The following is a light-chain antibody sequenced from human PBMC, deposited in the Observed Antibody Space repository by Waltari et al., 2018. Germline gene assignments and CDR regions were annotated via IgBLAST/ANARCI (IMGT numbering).Light chain of an antibody. Sequence: IVLTQSPASLSLSPGERATLSGRARQSVDNSLAWYQQKPGQAPRLFIYDAVNRPADVPARFSGSGSGTDFTLIISSLEPEDFAVYYCQQRGSWPYTFGQGTTVEIK. J-gene: IGKJ2*01. V-gene: IGKV3-11*01. CDR2: DAV. CDR3: QQRGSWPYT. CDR1: QSVDNS.